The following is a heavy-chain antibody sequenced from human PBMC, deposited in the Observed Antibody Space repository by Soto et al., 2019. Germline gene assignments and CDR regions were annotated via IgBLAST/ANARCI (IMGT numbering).Heavy chain of an antibody. CDR1: GYTFTSYD. CDR2: MNPNSGNT. Sequence: QVQLVQSGAEVKKPGASVKVSCKASGYTFTSYDINWVRQATGQGLEWMGWMNPNSGNTGYAQKFQGRVTMTRNTSISTAYMELSSLRSEETAVYYSARLLGYDSSGYYLPINWFDPWGQGTLVTVSS. J-gene: IGHJ5*02. V-gene: IGHV1-8*01. D-gene: IGHD3-22*01. CDR3: ARLLGYDSSGYYLPINWFDP.